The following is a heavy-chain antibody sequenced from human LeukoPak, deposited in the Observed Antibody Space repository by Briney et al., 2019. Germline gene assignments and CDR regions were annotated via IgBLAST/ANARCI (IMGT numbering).Heavy chain of an antibody. CDR1: GFTFSSYS. CDR3: ARGTRFLDSGFDY. V-gene: IGHV3-21*01. D-gene: IGHD3-3*01. Sequence: PGGSLRLSCAASGFTFSSYSMNWVRQAPGKGLEWVSSISSSSSYIYYADSVKGRFTISRDNAKNSLYLQMNSLRAEDTAVYYCARGTRFLDSGFDYWGQGTLVTVSS. J-gene: IGHJ4*02. CDR2: ISSSSSYI.